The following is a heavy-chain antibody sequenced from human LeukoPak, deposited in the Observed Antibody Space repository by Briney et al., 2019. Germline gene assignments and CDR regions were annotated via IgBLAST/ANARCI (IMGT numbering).Heavy chain of an antibody. J-gene: IGHJ6*02. V-gene: IGHV3-30*04. D-gene: IGHD3-10*01. CDR2: ISYDGSNK. CDR3: ARDFGAANYYYGMDV. Sequence: TGGSLRLSCAASGFTFSSYAMHWVRQAPGKGLEWVAVISYDGSNKYNADSVKGRFTISRDNSKNTLYLQMNSLRAEDTAVYYCARDFGAANYYYGMDVWGQGTTVTVSS. CDR1: GFTFSSYA.